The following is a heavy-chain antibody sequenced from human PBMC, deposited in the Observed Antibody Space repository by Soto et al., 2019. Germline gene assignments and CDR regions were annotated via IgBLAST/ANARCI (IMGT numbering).Heavy chain of an antibody. J-gene: IGHJ6*02. CDR2: IYYSGST. CDR1: GGSISSGGYY. CDR3: ARDRRGTVVTGNGYYYGMDV. D-gene: IGHD2-15*01. Sequence: QVQLQESGPGLVKPSQTLSLTCTVSGGSISSGGYYWSWIRQHPGKGLEWIGYIYYSGSTYYNPCLKSRVTISVDTSKNQFSLKLSSVPAADTAVYYCARDRRGTVVTGNGYYYGMDVWGQGTTVTVSS. V-gene: IGHV4-31*03.